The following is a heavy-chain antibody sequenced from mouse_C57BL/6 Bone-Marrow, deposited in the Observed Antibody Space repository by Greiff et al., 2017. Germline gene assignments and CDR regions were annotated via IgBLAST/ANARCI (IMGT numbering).Heavy chain of an antibody. D-gene: IGHD2-2*01. CDR2: IYPRSGNT. Sequence: VKLQESGAELARPGASVKLSCKASGYTFTSYGISWVKQRTGQGLEWIGEIYPRSGNTYYNEKFKGKATLTADKSSSTAYMELRSLTSDDSAVYFCAREGYLGFDYWGQGTTLTVSS. CDR3: AREGYLGFDY. V-gene: IGHV1-81*01. J-gene: IGHJ2*01. CDR1: GYTFTSYG.